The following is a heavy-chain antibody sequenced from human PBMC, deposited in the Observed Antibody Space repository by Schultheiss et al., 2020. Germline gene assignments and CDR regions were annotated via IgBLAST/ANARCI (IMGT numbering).Heavy chain of an antibody. CDR2: IYHSGST. CDR1: GGSISSGGYS. CDR3: ARVPSGWYLGDFDY. D-gene: IGHD6-19*01. J-gene: IGHJ4*02. V-gene: IGHV4-30-2*01. Sequence: SQTLSLTCAVSGGSISSGGYSWSWIRQPPGKGLEWIGYIYHSGSTYYNPSLKSRVTISVDRSKNQFSLKLSSVTAADTAVYYCARVPSGWYLGDFDYWGQGTLVTVSS.